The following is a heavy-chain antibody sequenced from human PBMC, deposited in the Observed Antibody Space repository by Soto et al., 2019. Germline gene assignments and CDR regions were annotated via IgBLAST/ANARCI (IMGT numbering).Heavy chain of an antibody. D-gene: IGHD1-26*01. V-gene: IGHV3-30*18. Sequence: GGSLRLSCAASGFTFSSYGMHWVRQAPGKGLEWVAVISYDGSNKYYADSVKGRFTISRDDSKNTLYLQMNSLRAEDTAVYYCAKDKRQYSVGALGYWGQGTLVTVSS. J-gene: IGHJ4*02. CDR1: GFTFSSYG. CDR2: ISYDGSNK. CDR3: AKDKRQYSVGALGY.